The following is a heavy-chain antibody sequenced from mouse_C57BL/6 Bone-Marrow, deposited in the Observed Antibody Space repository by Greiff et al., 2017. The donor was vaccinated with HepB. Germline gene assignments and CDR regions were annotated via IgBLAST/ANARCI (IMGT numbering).Heavy chain of an antibody. V-gene: IGHV3-1*01. CDR2: ISYSGST. CDR3: ARRIFYYYGSLWYFDV. J-gene: IGHJ1*03. Sequence: VQLQQSGPGMVKPSQSLSLTCTVTGYSITSGYDWHWIRHFPGNKLEWMGYISYSGSTNYNPSLKSRISITHDTSKNHFFLKLNSVTTEDTATYYCARRIFYYYGSLWYFDVWGTGTTVTVSS. CDR1: GYSITSGYD. D-gene: IGHD1-1*01.